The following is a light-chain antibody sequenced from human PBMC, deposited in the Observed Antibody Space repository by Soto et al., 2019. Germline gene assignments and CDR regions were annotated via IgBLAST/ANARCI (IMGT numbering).Light chain of an antibody. Sequence: EVVMTQSPATLSVSPGNTVTLSCRANQTITSNLAWYQQKHGQAPRLLIYGASTRATGIPVRFSGSGSGTEFTITISSLQSEDFEVYDCQQRSNWPITFGQGTRLEIK. V-gene: IGKV3-15*01. J-gene: IGKJ5*01. CDR1: QTITSN. CDR3: QQRSNWPIT. CDR2: GAS.